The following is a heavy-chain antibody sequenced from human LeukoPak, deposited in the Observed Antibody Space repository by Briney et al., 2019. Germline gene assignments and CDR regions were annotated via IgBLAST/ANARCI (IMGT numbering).Heavy chain of an antibody. Sequence: PSETLSLTCPVSAASITTYYWSWIRQPPGKGLEWVGYIFYTGDTSYSPSLKSRVTISLDTSKNQFSLKLRSVTAADTAVYYCARFKMGAYFDRGGRGPLVTFSS. V-gene: IGHV4-59*08. CDR1: AASITTYY. CDR2: IFYTGDT. D-gene: IGHD3-16*01. J-gene: IGHJ2*01. CDR3: ARFKMGAYFDR.